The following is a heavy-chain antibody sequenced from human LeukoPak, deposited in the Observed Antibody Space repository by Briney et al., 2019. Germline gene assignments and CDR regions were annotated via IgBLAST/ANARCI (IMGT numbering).Heavy chain of an antibody. CDR3: ARTPPDSSGYYNDY. J-gene: IGHJ4*02. D-gene: IGHD3-22*01. V-gene: IGHV4-34*01. CDR1: GGSFSGYY. CDR2: INHSGST. Sequence: SETLSLTCAVYGGSFSGYYWSWIRQPPGKGLGWIGEINHSGSTNYNPSLKSRVTISVDTSKNQFSLKLSSVTAADTAVYYCARTPPDSSGYYNDYWGQGTLVTVSS.